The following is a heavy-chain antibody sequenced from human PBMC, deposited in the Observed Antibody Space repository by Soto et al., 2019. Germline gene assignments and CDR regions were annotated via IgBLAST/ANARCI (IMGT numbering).Heavy chain of an antibody. J-gene: IGHJ3*02. CDR2: IKSKTDGGTT. CDR3: TTDYYDSSGPLAVAFDI. Sequence: GGSLRLSCAASGFTFSNAWMSWVRQAPGKGLEWVSRIKSKTDGGTTDYAAPVKGRFTISRDDSKNTLYLQMNSLKTEDTAVYYCTTDYYDSSGPLAVAFDIWGQGTMVTVSS. D-gene: IGHD3-22*01. CDR1: GFTFSNAW. V-gene: IGHV3-15*01.